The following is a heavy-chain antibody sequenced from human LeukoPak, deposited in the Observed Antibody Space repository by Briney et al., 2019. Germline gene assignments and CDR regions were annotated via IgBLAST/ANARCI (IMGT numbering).Heavy chain of an antibody. CDR1: GGSISSSSYY. CDR2: IYYSGST. D-gene: IGHD2-2*01. Sequence: SETLSLTCTVSGGSISSSSYYWGWIRQPPGKGLEWIGSIYYSGSTYYNPSLKSRVTISVDTSKNQFSLKLNSVTAADTAVYYCARDKEHCSSTSCYEGVFDYWGQGTLVTVSS. J-gene: IGHJ4*02. V-gene: IGHV4-39*07. CDR3: ARDKEHCSSTSCYEGVFDY.